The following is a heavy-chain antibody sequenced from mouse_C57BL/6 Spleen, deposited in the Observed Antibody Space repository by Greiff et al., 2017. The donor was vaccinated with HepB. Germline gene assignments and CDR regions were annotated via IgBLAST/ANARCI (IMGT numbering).Heavy chain of an antibody. Sequence: VQLQQSGAELVRPGASVKLSCTASGFNIKVYYMHWVKQRPEQGLEWIGRIDPEDGDTEYAPKFQGKATMTADTSSNTAYLQLSSLTSEDTAVYYCTNYYGSRFAYWGQGTLVTVSA. CDR1: GFNIKVYY. D-gene: IGHD1-1*01. CDR3: TNYYGSRFAY. J-gene: IGHJ3*01. CDR2: IDPEDGDT. V-gene: IGHV14-1*01.